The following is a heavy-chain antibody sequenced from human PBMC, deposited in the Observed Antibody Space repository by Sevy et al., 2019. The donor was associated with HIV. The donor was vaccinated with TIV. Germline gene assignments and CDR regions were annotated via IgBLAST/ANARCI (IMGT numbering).Heavy chain of an antibody. CDR2: IGGSGDRT. D-gene: IGHD2-2*01. J-gene: IGHJ4*02. V-gene: IGHV3-23*01. CDR1: GFTFSDYV. CDR3: ARGPAYLY. Sequence: GGSLRLSCAVSGFTFSDYVMSWVRQPPGGGLEWVSAIGGSGDRTFYADSVKGRFTISRENSRSTLSLEMNDLRDDDTAFYYCARGPAYLYWGQGTLVTVSS.